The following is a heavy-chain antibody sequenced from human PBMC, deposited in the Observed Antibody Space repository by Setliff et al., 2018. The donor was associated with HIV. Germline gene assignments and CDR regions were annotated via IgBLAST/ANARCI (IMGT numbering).Heavy chain of an antibody. V-gene: IGHV4-39*01. CDR3: ARPYDSLYG. Sequence: SETLSLTCTVSGGSISSSSYYWGWIRQPPGKGLEWIGSIFNDGRTYYNPSLKSRVTIPMDTSTNQFSLKLTSVTAADTAIYYCARPYDSLYGWGQGVLVTVSS. CDR1: GGSISSSSYY. D-gene: IGHD3-22*01. J-gene: IGHJ4*02. CDR2: IFNDGRT.